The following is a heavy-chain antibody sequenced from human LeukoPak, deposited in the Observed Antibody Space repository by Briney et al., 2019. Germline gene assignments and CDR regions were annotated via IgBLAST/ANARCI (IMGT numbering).Heavy chain of an antibody. D-gene: IGHD3-10*01. J-gene: IGHJ3*02. CDR1: GGSISSYY. CDR2: IYYSGNT. V-gene: IGHV4-59*01. Sequence: SETLSLTCTVSGGSISSYYWSWIRQPPGKGLEWIGYIYYSGNTNYNPSLKSRVSISVDTSKKQFSLRRTSVTAADTAVYYCARNLWFGESSDAFYIWGQGTMVTVSS. CDR3: ARNLWFGESSDAFYI.